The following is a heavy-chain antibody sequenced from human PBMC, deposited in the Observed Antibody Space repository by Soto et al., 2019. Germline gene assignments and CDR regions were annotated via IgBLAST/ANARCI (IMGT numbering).Heavy chain of an antibody. CDR1: GGSVNSATYY. CDR3: ARDFFDSSDYTTNWFDP. D-gene: IGHD3-22*01. Sequence: SETLSLTCTVSGGSVNSATYYWSWIRQPPGKGLEWIGYIYYSGTTKYNPSLKSRVTISVDTSKNQFSLKLTSVTAADAALYYCARDFFDSSDYTTNWFDPWGQGTLVTVSS. CDR2: IYYSGTT. V-gene: IGHV4-61*01. J-gene: IGHJ5*02.